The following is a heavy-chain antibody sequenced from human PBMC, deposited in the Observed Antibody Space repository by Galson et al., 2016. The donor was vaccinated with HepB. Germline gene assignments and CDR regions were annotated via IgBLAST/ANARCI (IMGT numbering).Heavy chain of an antibody. V-gene: IGHV3-7*03. CDR3: TRDGSGWSAD. J-gene: IGHJ4*02. CDR1: GFNFSSSW. Sequence: SLRLSCAASGFNFSSSWMGWVRQSPEKGLEWVANINQYGNEKYYLGSVVGRFTISRDNAKNSLYLQMDSLRAEDTAVYYCTRDGSGWSADWGQGTLVTVSS. D-gene: IGHD6-19*01. CDR2: INQYGNEK.